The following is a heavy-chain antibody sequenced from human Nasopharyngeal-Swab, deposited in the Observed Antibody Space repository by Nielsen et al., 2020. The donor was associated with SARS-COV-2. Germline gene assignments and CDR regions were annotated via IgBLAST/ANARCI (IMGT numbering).Heavy chain of an antibody. CDR1: GFTFSSYA. V-gene: IGHV3-23*03. D-gene: IGHD5-18*01. CDR2: IYSGGSST. CDR3: AKKAPGVGQLWYDY. Sequence: GGSLRLSCAASGFTFSSYAMSWVRQAPGQGLEWVSVIYSGGSSTYYADSVKGRFTTSRDNSKNTLYLQMNSLRAEDTAVYYCAKKAPGVGQLWYDYWGQGTLVTVSS. J-gene: IGHJ4*02.